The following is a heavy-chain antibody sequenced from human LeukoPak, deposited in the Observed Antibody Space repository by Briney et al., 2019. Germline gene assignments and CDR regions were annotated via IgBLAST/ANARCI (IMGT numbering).Heavy chain of an antibody. CDR3: ARVPAARSGYYFDY. D-gene: IGHD3-10*01. J-gene: IGHJ4*02. CDR1: GGSISSGSYY. V-gene: IGHV4-61*02. Sequence: PSETLSLTCTVSGGSISSGSYYWSWIRQPAGKGLEWIGRIYTSGSTNYNPSLKGRVTISVDTSKNQFSLKLSSVTAADTAVYYCARVPAARSGYYFDYWGQGTLVTVSS. CDR2: IYTSGST.